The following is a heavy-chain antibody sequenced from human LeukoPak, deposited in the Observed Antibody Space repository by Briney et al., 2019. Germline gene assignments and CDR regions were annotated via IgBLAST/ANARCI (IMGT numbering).Heavy chain of an antibody. Sequence: GGSLRLSCTASGFTFSSYAMSWVRQAPGKGLEWVSGMSGSGSSTYYADSVKGRFTISRDNSKNTLYLQMHSLRAEDTAVYYCSKDQYQLPGVNFDYWGQGTLVTVSS. J-gene: IGHJ4*02. CDR3: SKDQYQLPGVNFDY. D-gene: IGHD2-2*01. CDR2: MSGSGSST. CDR1: GFTFSSYA. V-gene: IGHV3-23*01.